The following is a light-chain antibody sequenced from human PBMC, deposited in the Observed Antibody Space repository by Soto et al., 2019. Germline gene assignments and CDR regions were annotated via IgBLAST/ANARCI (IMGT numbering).Light chain of an antibody. CDR2: DVN. J-gene: IGLJ1*01. CDR1: SSDVGGYNY. V-gene: IGLV2-8*01. CDR3: VSFAGGTYV. Sequence: QSVLTQPASVSGSPGQSITVSCTGTSSDVGGYNYVSWYQHHPGKAPKLMIYDVNRRPPGVPDRFFGSKSGNTASLTVSGLQAEDEADYYCVSFAGGTYVFGTGTKVTVL.